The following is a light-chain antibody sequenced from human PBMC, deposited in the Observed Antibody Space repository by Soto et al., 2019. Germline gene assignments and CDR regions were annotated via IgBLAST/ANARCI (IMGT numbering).Light chain of an antibody. V-gene: IGLV2-14*01. Sequence: QSALTQPASVSGSPGQSITISCTGTSRDVGGYNYVSWYQQHPGKAPKLLIYEVTNRPSGISNRFSGSKSGNTASLTISGLQAEDEADYYCYSYTNNNTPMFGGGTKLTVL. CDR2: EVT. CDR1: SRDVGGYNY. CDR3: YSYTNNNTPM. J-gene: IGLJ3*02.